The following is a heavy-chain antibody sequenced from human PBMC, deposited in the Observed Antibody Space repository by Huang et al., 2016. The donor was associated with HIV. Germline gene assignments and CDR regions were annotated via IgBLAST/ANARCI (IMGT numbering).Heavy chain of an antibody. CDR3: ASQHIGAAATWF. CDR2: VYHSGST. V-gene: IGHV4-39*01. CDR1: GDFISSTNYY. J-gene: IGHJ4*02. D-gene: IGHD6-13*01. Sequence: QLQLQESGPGQVKPSETLSLTCTVSGDFISSTNYYCGWIRQSPGKGLVWVGSVYHSGSTNYNPSRKSLVTLSVDTSRNQFSLRLNSVTAADTAVYYCASQHIGAAATWFWGRGTQVAVSS.